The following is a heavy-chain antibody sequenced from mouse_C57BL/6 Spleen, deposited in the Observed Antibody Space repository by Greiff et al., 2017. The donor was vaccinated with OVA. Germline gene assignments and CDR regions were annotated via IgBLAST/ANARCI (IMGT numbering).Heavy chain of an antibody. CDR3: AAYYSNYEYFDV. CDR1: GFTFSSYG. Sequence: EVTLMESGGDLVKPGGSLKLSCAASGFTFSSYGMSWVRQTPDKRLEWVATISSGGSYTYYPDSVKGRFTISRDNAKNTLYLQMSSLKSEDTAMYYCAAYYSNYEYFDVWGTGTTVSVSS. D-gene: IGHD2-5*01. CDR2: ISSGGSYT. J-gene: IGHJ1*03. V-gene: IGHV5-6*01.